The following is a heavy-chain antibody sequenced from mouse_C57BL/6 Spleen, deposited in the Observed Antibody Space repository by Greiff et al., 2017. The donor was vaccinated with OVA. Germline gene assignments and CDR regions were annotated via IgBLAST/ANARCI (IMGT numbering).Heavy chain of an antibody. Sequence: EVMLVESGPELVKPGASVKISCKASGYSFTGYYMNWVKQSPEKSLEWIGEINPSTGGTTYNQKFKAKATLTVDKSSSTAYMQLKSLTSEDSAVYYCARRYGSGYGGYFDVWGTGTTVTVSS. J-gene: IGHJ1*03. CDR3: ARRYGSGYGGYFDV. V-gene: IGHV1-42*01. D-gene: IGHD1-1*01. CDR1: GYSFTGYY. CDR2: INPSTGGT.